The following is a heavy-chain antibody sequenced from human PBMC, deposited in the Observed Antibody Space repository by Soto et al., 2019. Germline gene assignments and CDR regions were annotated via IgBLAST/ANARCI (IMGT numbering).Heavy chain of an antibody. D-gene: IGHD6-19*01. CDR1: GGSISSYY. CDR3: ARDQKQWLVPYYYGMDV. Sequence: SETLSLTCTVSGGSISSYYWSWIRQPPGKGLEWIGYIYYSGSTNYNPSLKSRVTISVDTSKNQFSLKLSSVTAADTAVYYCARDQKQWLVPYYYGMDVWGQGTTVTVSS. J-gene: IGHJ6*02. V-gene: IGHV4-59*01. CDR2: IYYSGST.